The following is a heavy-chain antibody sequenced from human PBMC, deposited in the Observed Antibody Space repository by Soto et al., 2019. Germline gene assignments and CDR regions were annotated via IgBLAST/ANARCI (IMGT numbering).Heavy chain of an antibody. V-gene: IGHV1-69*13. Sequence: SVKVSCKASGYTFTRYYINWVRQAPGQGLEWMGGIIPIFGTANYAQKFQGRVTITADESTSTAYMELSSLRSEDTAVYYCARDRDYSHLTYYYYGMDVWGQGTTVTVSS. CDR1: GYTFTRYY. D-gene: IGHD4-4*01. J-gene: IGHJ6*02. CDR3: ARDRDYSHLTYYYYGMDV. CDR2: IIPIFGTA.